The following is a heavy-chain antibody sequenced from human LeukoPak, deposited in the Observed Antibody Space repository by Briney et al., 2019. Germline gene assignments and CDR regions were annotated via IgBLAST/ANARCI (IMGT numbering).Heavy chain of an antibody. CDR1: GYTFTSYG. J-gene: IGHJ6*03. CDR2: ISAYNGNT. CDR3: ARVGSGWRYYYYMDV. Sequence: ASVTVSFTASGYTFTSYGISWVRQAPGQGLEWMGWISAYNGNTNYAQKLQGRVTMTTDTSTSTAYMELRSLRSDDTAVYYCARVGSGWRYYYYMDVWGKGTTVTVSS. V-gene: IGHV1-18*01. D-gene: IGHD6-19*01.